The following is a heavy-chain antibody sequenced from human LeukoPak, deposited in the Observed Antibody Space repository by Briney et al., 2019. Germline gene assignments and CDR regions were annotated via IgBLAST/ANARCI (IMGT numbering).Heavy chain of an antibody. D-gene: IGHD2-2*01. V-gene: IGHV4-34*01. Sequence: SETLSLTCAVYGGTFSGYYWSWIRQPPGNGLEWVGEINHSGSTNYNPSLKSRVTISVDTSKNQFSLKLSSVTAADTAVYYCARHRRYCSSTSCSDSGYDDYWGQGTLVTVSS. CDR1: GGTFSGYY. J-gene: IGHJ4*02. CDR3: ARHRRYCSSTSCSDSGYDDY. CDR2: INHSGST.